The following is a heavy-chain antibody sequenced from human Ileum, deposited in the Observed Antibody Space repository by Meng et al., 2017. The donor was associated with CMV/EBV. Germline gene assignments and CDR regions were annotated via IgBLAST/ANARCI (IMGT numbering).Heavy chain of an antibody. CDR1: GVSISDYY. V-gene: IGHV4-59*01. J-gene: IGHJ4*01. CDR3: ARVNSGSGTYLSRPIDY. Sequence: SETLSLTCTVSGVSISDYYWTWIRQPPGKGLEWIGSVFYGGGAKVNPSLKSRVTISVDTSNSQLSLRLNSVTAADTAVYYCARVNSGSGTYLSRPIDYWGQGTLVTVSS. CDR2: VFYGGGA. D-gene: IGHD1-26*01.